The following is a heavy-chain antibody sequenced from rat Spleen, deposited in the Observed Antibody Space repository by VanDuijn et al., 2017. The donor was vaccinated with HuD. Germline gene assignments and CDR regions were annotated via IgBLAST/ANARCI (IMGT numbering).Heavy chain of an antibody. V-gene: IGHV5-25*01. J-gene: IGHJ2*01. CDR1: GFTFSNYY. Sequence: EVQLVESGGGLVQPGRSMKLSCAASGFTFSNYYMAWVRQAPTKGLELVASINPDGGNTYYRDSVKGRFTLSRDNTKSTLYLQMDSLRSEDSATYFFAKQGGGYFDYWGQGVMVTVSS. CDR3: AKQGGGYFDY. CDR2: INPDGGNT.